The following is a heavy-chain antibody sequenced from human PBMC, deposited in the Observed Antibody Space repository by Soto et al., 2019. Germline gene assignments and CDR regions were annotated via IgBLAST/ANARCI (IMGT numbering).Heavy chain of an antibody. J-gene: IGHJ5*02. CDR2: INYIGSA. V-gene: IGHV4-30-4*01. CDR3: AREGREEPVFDP. CDR1: GCSISRGDYY. Sequence: QVRLQESGPGLVKPSQTLSLTCSVSGCSISRGDYYWSWIRQPPGKGLEWVGYINYIGSAYYNPSVKGRVSLSVDTSRNQFSLRLNSVTDADTAVYYCAREGREEPVFDPWGQGTLVTVSA. D-gene: IGHD1-26*01.